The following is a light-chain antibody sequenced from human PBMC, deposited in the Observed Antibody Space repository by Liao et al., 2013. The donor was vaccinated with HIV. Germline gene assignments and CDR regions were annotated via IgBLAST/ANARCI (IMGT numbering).Light chain of an antibody. J-gene: IGLJ1*01. CDR1: DLGDRY. CDR3: QAWDSTIAYV. Sequence: SYELTQPPSVSVSPGQTASITCSGNDLGDRYVSWYQQRPGQSPVLVIYRGSKRPSGIPERFSGSNSGNTATLTISGTQAMDEADYYCQAWDSTIAYVFGTGTKVTVL. CDR2: RGS. V-gene: IGLV3-1*01.